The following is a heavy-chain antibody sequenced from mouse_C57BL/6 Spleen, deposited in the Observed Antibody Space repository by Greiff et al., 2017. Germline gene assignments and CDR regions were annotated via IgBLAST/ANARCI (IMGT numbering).Heavy chain of an antibody. D-gene: IGHD2-4*01. Sequence: EVKVVESGGGLVKPGGSLKLSCAASGFTFSSYAMSWVRQTPEKRLEWVATISDGGSYTYYPDNVKGRFTISRDNAKNNLYLQMSHLKSEDTAMYYGARYDSWYFDVWGTGTTVTVSS. CDR2: ISDGGSYT. J-gene: IGHJ1*03. CDR3: ARYDSWYFDV. V-gene: IGHV5-4*03. CDR1: GFTFSSYA.